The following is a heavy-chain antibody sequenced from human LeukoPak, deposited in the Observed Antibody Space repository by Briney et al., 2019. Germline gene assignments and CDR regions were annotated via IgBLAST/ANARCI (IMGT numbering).Heavy chain of an antibody. Sequence: GGSLRLSCATSGFTFSDYYMSWIRQAPGKGLEWVSYISSSSTYTKYADSVKGRFTIFRDNAKNSLFLQMNSLRAEDTAVYYCARAGGGSASYFAYSGQGALVTVSS. CDR2: ISSSSTYT. CDR1: GFTFSDYY. CDR3: ARAGGGSASYFAY. D-gene: IGHD6-19*01. V-gene: IGHV3-11*05. J-gene: IGHJ4*02.